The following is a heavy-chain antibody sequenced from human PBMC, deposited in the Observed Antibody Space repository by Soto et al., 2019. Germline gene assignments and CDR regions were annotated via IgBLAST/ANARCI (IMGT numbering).Heavy chain of an antibody. J-gene: IGHJ6*02. Sequence: GGSLRLSCAASGFTFSSYAMHWVRQAPGKGLEWVAVISYDGSNKYYADSVKGRFTISRDNSKNTLYLQMNSLRAEDTAVYYCARGRPYYYGMDVWGQGTTVTVSS. CDR1: GFTFSSYA. V-gene: IGHV3-30-3*01. CDR2: ISYDGSNK. CDR3: ARGRPYYYGMDV.